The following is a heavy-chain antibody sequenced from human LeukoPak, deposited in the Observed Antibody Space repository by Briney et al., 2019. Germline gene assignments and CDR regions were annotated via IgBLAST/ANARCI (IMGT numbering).Heavy chain of an antibody. J-gene: IGHJ6*02. CDR2: ISAYNGNT. Sequence: ASVKVSCKASGYTFTSYGISWVRQAPGQGLEWMGWISAYNGNTNYAQKLQGRVTMTTDTSTSTAYMELRSLRSDDTAVYYCAREPRYGDYAKGHYYGMDVWGQGTTVTVSS. CDR1: GYTFTSYG. V-gene: IGHV1-18*01. CDR3: AREPRYGDYAKGHYYGMDV. D-gene: IGHD4-17*01.